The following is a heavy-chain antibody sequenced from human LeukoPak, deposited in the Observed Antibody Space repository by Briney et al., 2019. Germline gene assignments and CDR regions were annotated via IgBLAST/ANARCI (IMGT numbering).Heavy chain of an antibody. D-gene: IGHD1-26*01. CDR3: ARVLWDN. Sequence: ASVKVSCKTSGYTFTGYYMHWVRQATGQGLEWMGWMNPNSGNTGYAQKFQGRVTMTRNTSISTAYMELGSLRSEDTAVYYCARVLWDNWGQGTLVTVSS. V-gene: IGHV1-8*02. CDR2: MNPNSGNT. CDR1: GYTFTGYY. J-gene: IGHJ4*02.